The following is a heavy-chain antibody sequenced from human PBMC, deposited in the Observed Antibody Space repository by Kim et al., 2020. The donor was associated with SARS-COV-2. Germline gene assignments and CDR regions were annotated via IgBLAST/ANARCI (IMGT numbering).Heavy chain of an antibody. V-gene: IGHV3-23*01. CDR2: ISGSGGST. CDR3: AKCNSPGDSSGYFDY. CDR1: GFTFSSYA. D-gene: IGHD3-22*01. J-gene: IGHJ4*02. Sequence: GGSLRLSCAASGFTFSSYAMSWVRQAPGKGLEWVSAISGSGGSTYYADSVKGRFTISRDNSKNTLYLQMNSLRAEDTAVYYCAKCNSPGDSSGYFDYWGQGTLVTVSS.